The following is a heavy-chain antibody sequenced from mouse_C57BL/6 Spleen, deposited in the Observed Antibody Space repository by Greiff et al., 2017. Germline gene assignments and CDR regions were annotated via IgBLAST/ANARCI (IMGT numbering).Heavy chain of an antibody. V-gene: IGHV1-4*01. Sequence: QVQLQQSGAELARPGASVKMSCKASGYTFTSYTMHWVKQRPGQGLEWIGYINPSSGYTKYNQKFKDKATLTADKSSSTAYMQLSSLTSEDSAVYYCARGGGFHYDDWYFDVWGTGTAVTVSS. CDR3: ARGGGFHYDDWYFDV. D-gene: IGHD1-2*01. J-gene: IGHJ1*03. CDR2: INPSSGYT. CDR1: GYTFTSYT.